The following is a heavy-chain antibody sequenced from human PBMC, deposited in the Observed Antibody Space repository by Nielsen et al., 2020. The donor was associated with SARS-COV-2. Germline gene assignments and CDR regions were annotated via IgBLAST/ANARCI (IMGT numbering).Heavy chain of an antibody. CDR3: AREAGTVGFDY. V-gene: IGHV3-21*06. CDR1: GFTFSSYS. D-gene: IGHD6-19*01. J-gene: IGHJ4*02. Sequence: GESLKISCAASGFTFSSYSMNWVRQAPGKGLEWVSSIASSGSDIHYADSVKGRFTISRDNAKDSLYLQMSSLRAEDTAVYYCAREAGTVGFDYWGQGTLVTVSS. CDR2: IASSGSDI.